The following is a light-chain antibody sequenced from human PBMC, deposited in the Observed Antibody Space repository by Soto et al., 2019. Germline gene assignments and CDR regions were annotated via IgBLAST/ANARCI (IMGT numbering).Light chain of an antibody. J-gene: IGKJ4*01. Sequence: IQMTHSPSAVSASVGDRVTITCRASQSISSWLAWYQQKPGKAPELLIYAASTLQSGVPSRFSGSGSGTDFTLTINCLQSEDFATYSCQHSYSYPLTFGGGTKVDIK. CDR1: QSISSW. V-gene: IGKV1-5*01. CDR3: QHSYSYPLT. CDR2: AAS.